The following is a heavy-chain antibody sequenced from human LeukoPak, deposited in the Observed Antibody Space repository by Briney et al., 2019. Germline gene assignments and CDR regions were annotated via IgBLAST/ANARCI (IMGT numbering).Heavy chain of an antibody. J-gene: IGHJ4*02. V-gene: IGHV1-69*13. Sequence: ASVKVSCKASGGTFSSYAISWVRQAPGQGLEWMGGIIPIFGTANYAQKFQGRVTITADESTSTAYTELSSLRSEDTAVYYCARGHSGSYTYYFDYWGQGTLVTVSS. CDR2: IIPIFGTA. CDR3: ARGHSGSYTYYFDY. D-gene: IGHD1-26*01. CDR1: GGTFSSYA.